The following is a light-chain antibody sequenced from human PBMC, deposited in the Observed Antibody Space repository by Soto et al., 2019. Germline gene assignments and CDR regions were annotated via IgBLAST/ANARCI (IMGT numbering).Light chain of an antibody. J-gene: IGKJ4*01. CDR1: QSISRN. CDR3: QQSHSSPIS. Sequence: DIHMTHSPSSLSASLLDRVTITFLASQSISRNLNWYQQKPGKAPELLIYTASNLQSGVPSRFSGSGSGTDFALTISSLQPEDSAVYYCQQSHSSPISFGGGTKV. V-gene: IGKV1-39*01. CDR2: TAS.